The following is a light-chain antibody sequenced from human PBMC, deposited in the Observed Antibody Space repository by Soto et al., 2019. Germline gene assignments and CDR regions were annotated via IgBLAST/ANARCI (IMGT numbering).Light chain of an antibody. CDR2: GAS. Sequence: EILLTHSPTTLSLSPGERATFSCRARPSESSTYLACYQQKPAQAPTLLIYGASSRSTGIPARFSGSGAGTDFTLTISSLQPEEYAANYCRQHSYRPPTFGGGTKVDIK. V-gene: IGKV3D-20*02. CDR3: RQHSYRPPT. J-gene: IGKJ4*02. CDR1: PSESSTY.